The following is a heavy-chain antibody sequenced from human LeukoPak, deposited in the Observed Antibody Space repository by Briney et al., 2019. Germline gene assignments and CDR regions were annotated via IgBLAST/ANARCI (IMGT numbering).Heavy chain of an antibody. CDR1: GGSISSYY. J-gene: IGHJ4*02. CDR3: ARTYYDFWSGYSSFDY. D-gene: IGHD3-3*01. CDR2: IYYSGSI. Sequence: PSETLSLTCTVSGGSISSYYWSWIRQPPGKGLEWIGYIYYSGSINYNPSLKSRVTISVDTSKNQFSLKLSSVTAADTAVYYCARTYYDFWSGYSSFDYWGQGTLVTVSS. V-gene: IGHV4-59*01.